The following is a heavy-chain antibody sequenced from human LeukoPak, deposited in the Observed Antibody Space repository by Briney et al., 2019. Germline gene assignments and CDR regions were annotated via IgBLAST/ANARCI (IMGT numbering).Heavy chain of an antibody. D-gene: IGHD4-23*01. Sequence: GGSLRLSCAASGFTFSSYPMNWVRQAPGKGLEWVSSISSSSTYTFYADSVKGRFTISRDNAKNSLYLQMNSLRAEDTAVYYCARDYGGGNYFDYWGQGTLVTVSS. CDR3: ARDYGGGNYFDY. CDR1: GFTFSSYP. V-gene: IGHV3-21*06. CDR2: ISSSSTYT. J-gene: IGHJ4*02.